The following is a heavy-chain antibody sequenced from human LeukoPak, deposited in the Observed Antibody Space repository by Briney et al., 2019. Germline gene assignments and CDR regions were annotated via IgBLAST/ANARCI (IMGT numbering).Heavy chain of an antibody. V-gene: IGHV1-69*04. J-gene: IGHJ4*02. CDR2: IIPILGIA. Sequence: SVKVSCKASGGTFSSYAISWVRQAPGQGLEWMGRIIPILGIANYAQKFQGRVTITAEKSTSTAYMALSRLRSQDTAVYYCARDTYYYDSSGSYYWGQGTLVTVSS. D-gene: IGHD3-22*01. CDR3: ARDTYYYDSSGSYY. CDR1: GGTFSSYA.